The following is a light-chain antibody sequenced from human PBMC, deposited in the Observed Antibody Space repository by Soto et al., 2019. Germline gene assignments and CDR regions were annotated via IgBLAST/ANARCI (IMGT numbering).Light chain of an antibody. V-gene: IGLV2-8*01. CDR1: SSDVGGYNY. J-gene: IGLJ2*01. CDR3: SSYAGSNNVV. Sequence: QSVLTQPPSASGSPGQSVTISCTGTSSDVGGYNYVSWYQQQPGKAPKLMIYEVSKRPSGVPDRFTGSETGNTASLTVSGLQAEDEADYYCSSYAGSNNVVFGGGTKVTVL. CDR2: EVS.